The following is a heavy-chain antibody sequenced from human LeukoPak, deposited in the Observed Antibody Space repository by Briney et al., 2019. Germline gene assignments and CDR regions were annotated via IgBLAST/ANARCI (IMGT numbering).Heavy chain of an antibody. CDR1: GYTFTSYG. V-gene: IGHV1-18*01. CDR2: ISAYNGNT. Sequence: GASVKVSCKSSGYTFTSYGISWVRQAPGQGLEWMGWISAYNGNTNYAQKLQGRVTMTTDTSTSTAYMELRSLRSDDTAVYYCARRMTMVRGVMSWFDPWGQGTLVTVSS. D-gene: IGHD3-10*01. J-gene: IGHJ5*02. CDR3: ARRMTMVRGVMSWFDP.